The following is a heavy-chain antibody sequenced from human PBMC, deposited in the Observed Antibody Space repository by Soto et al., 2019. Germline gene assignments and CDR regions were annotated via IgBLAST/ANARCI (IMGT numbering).Heavy chain of an antibody. Sequence: GGSLRLSCGASVFTCRSYAMHWVRQTPGKGLEWVAVISYDGSYKHYADSVKGRFSISRDNSKNMLYLQMDSLSTEDTAVYYCVRSMIIVVRLIGLDYWGQGTLVTVSS. CDR3: VRSMIIVVRLIGLDY. V-gene: IGHV3-30-3*01. CDR1: VFTCRSYA. J-gene: IGHJ4*02. CDR2: ISYDGSYK. D-gene: IGHD3-22*01.